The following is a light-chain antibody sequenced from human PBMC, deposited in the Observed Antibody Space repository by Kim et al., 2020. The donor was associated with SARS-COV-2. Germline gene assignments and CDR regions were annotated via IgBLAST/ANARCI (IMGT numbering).Light chain of an antibody. CDR1: PYIEHW. Sequence: SLSPGQRAALSCRASPYIEHWLAWYQQKPGQVPRLLIYDASNRATGIPARFSGSGSGTDFTLTISSLEPEDFAVYYCQHRRTWPLTFGQGTKLEI. CDR3: QHRRTWPLT. J-gene: IGKJ2*01. V-gene: IGKV3-11*01. CDR2: DAS.